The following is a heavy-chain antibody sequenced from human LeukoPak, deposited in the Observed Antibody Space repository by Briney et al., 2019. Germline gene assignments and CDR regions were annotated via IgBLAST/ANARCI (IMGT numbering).Heavy chain of an antibody. CDR3: FTRRYDRIYDY. Sequence: GASVKVSCKASGYTFTSYDINWVRQATGQGLEWMGWMNPNSGNTGYAQKFQGRVTITRNTSISTAYMELSGLRSEDTAVYYCFTRRYDRIYDYWGQGTLVTVSS. CDR1: GYTFTSYD. D-gene: IGHD2/OR15-2a*01. J-gene: IGHJ4*02. V-gene: IGHV1-8*03. CDR2: MNPNSGNT.